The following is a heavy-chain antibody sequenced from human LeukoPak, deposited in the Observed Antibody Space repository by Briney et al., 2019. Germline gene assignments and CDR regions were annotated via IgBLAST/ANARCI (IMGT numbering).Heavy chain of an antibody. CDR1: GYSFTSYW. Sequence: GESLKISGKGSGYSFTSYWSGWVRQMPGKGREWMRIIYPVDSDTRYSPSFQGQVTISADKSISTAYLQWSSLKALDTAMYYCARQNGAVAGPFDYWGQGTLVTVSS. CDR2: IYPVDSDT. D-gene: IGHD6-19*01. J-gene: IGHJ4*02. V-gene: IGHV5-51*01. CDR3: ARQNGAVAGPFDY.